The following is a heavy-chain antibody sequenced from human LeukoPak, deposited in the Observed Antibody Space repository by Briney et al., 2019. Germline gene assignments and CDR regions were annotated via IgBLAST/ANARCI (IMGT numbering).Heavy chain of an antibody. CDR1: GFTFSSYA. CDR3: AKGLNGNWFDP. Sequence: GGSLRLSCAASGFTFSSYAMSWVRQAPGKGLEWVSAISGSGGSTYYADSVKGRFTISRDNSKNTLYLQMNSLRLDDTAVYYCAKGLNGNWFDPWGQGTLIIVSS. CDR2: ISGSGGST. V-gene: IGHV3-23*01. J-gene: IGHJ5*02.